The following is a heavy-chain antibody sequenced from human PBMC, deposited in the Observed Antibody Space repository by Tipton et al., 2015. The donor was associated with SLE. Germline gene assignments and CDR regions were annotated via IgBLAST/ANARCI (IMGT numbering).Heavy chain of an antibody. J-gene: IGHJ4*02. V-gene: IGHV4-39*07. CDR2: ISYSENT. Sequence: TLSLTCTVFGDSISSSGYQWGWIRQPPGKGLEWIGRISYSENTYYNPSLRSRVTLLLDMSKNQFSLKVSSVTAADTAVYYCVRSDQGMDWGQGTLVTVSS. CDR1: GDSISSSGYQ. CDR3: VRSDQGMD.